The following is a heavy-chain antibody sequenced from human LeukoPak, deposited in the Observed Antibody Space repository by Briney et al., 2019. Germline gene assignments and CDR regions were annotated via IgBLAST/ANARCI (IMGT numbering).Heavy chain of an antibody. J-gene: IGHJ1*01. D-gene: IGHD3-22*01. Sequence: ASVKVSCKTSGYTFTSYGISWVRQAPGQGLEWMGGIIPIFGTANYAQKFQGRVTITADESTSTAYMELSSLRSEDTAVYYCARDLFYYDSSGYSAGYFQHWGQGTLVTVSS. CDR2: IIPIFGTA. CDR3: ARDLFYYDSSGYSAGYFQH. V-gene: IGHV1-69*13. CDR1: GYTFTSYG.